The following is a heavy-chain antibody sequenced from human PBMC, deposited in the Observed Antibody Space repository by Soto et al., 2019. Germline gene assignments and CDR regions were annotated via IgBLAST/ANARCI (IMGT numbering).Heavy chain of an antibody. CDR2: IYYSGST. CDR1: GGSISSGGYY. CDR3: ARDHPYVGYCSGGSCYYPPATYGMDV. Sequence: TLSLTCTVSGGSISSGGYYWSWIRQHPGKGLEWIGYIYYSGSTYYSPSLKSRVTISVDTSKNQFSLKLSSVTAADTAVYYCARDHPYVGYCSGGSCYYPPATYGMDVWGQGTTVTVSS. V-gene: IGHV4-31*03. D-gene: IGHD2-15*01. J-gene: IGHJ6*02.